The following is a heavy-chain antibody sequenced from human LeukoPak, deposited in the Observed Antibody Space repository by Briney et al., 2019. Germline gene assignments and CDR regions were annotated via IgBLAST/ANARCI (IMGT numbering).Heavy chain of an antibody. Sequence: GGSLRLSCAASGLTFSSYAMSWVRAAPGKGRECVSAISGSGGSTYYADSVKGRFTISRDNSKNTLYLQMNSLRAQDTDVNYCAKQKVGYEGGTPLFDYWGQGTLVTVSS. V-gene: IGHV3-23*01. D-gene: IGHD1-26*01. CDR1: GLTFSSYA. CDR3: AKQKVGYEGGTPLFDY. CDR2: ISGSGGST. J-gene: IGHJ4*02.